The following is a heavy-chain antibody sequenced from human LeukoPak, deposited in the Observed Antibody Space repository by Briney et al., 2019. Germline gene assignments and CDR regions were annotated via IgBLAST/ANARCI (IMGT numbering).Heavy chain of an antibody. D-gene: IGHD5-12*01. V-gene: IGHV3-53*01. CDR2: IYSGGST. J-gene: IGHJ4*02. CDR3: VRGEDFYGNSGQGEY. CDR1: GFTVSSNY. Sequence: GGSLRLSCAASGFTVSSNYMSWVRQAPGKGLEWVSVIYSGGSTYYADSVKGRFTISRDNTKNSLTLQMHRLRADDRAVYYCVRGEDFYGNSGQGEYWGQGLLVTVSS.